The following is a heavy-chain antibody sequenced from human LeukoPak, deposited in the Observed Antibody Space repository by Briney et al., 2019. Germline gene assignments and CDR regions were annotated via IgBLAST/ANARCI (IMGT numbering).Heavy chain of an antibody. Sequence: GGSLRLSCVASGFPFSSYWMTWVRQAPGKGLEWVANIKQDASKKSYVDSVKGRFTISRDNAKNSLYLQMNSLRAEDTAIYYCTRVGYIDEGIDYWGQGTLVTVSS. D-gene: IGHD5-24*01. CDR1: GFPFSSYW. CDR2: IKQDASKK. J-gene: IGHJ4*02. CDR3: TRVGYIDEGIDY. V-gene: IGHV3-7*04.